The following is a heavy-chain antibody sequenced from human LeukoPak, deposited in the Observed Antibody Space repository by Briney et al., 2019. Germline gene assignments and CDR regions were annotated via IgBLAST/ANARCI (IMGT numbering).Heavy chain of an antibody. CDR1: GGSISSYY. CDR3: ARDDISGGSSNY. CDR2: IYYSGST. D-gene: IGHD2-15*01. J-gene: IGHJ4*02. Sequence: SETLSLTCTVSGGSISSYYWSWIRQHPGKGLEWIGYIYYSGSTYYNPSLKSRVTISVDTSKNQFSLKLSSVTAADTAVYYCARDDISGGSSNYWGQGTLVTVSS. V-gene: IGHV4-59*06.